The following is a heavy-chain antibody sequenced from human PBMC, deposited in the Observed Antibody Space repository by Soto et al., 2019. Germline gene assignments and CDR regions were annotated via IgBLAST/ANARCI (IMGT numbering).Heavy chain of an antibody. CDR3: ARLAGYCSGTSCYGYYGMDV. J-gene: IGHJ6*02. V-gene: IGHV4-39*01. CDR2: FHYSGRT. Sequence: SETLSLTCSVSGGSISSGPYSWGWIRQPPGKGLEWIGTFHYSGRTYYSPSLESRVTISVDTSKNQSSLKVSSVTAADTAVFYCARLAGYCSGTSCYGYYGMDVWGQGTTVTVSS. CDR1: GGSISSGPYS. D-gene: IGHD2-2*01.